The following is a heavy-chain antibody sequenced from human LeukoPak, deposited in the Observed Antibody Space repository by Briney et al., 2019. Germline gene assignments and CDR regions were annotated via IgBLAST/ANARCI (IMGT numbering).Heavy chain of an antibody. V-gene: IGHV1-2*06. CDR2: INPNSGGT. CDR1: GYTFTGYY. J-gene: IGHJ4*02. CDR3: ASAKVDTAMVWPDWYPIDY. D-gene: IGHD5-18*01. Sequence: ASVKVSCKASGYTFTGYYMHWVRQAPGQGLEWMGRINPNSGGTNYAQKFQGRVTRTRETSNSTAYMELSRLRSDDTAVYYWASAKVDTAMVWPDWYPIDYWGQGTLVTVSS.